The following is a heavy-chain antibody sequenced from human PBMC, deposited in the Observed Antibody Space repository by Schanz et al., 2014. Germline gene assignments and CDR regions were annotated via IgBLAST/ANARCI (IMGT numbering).Heavy chain of an antibody. CDR3: ARGNDIQVWSLDY. CDR2: IYTSGAT. V-gene: IGHV4-4*07. D-gene: IGHD5-18*01. Sequence: QVQLQESGPGLVKPSETLSLTCTVSGDSISSYSWSWIRRPAGKGLEWIGRIYTSGATNYNPSLKSQLPMSVEPSKTQVSRKRRSVTAADTAVYYCARGNDIQVWSLDYWGQGTLVTVSS. CDR1: GDSISSYS. J-gene: IGHJ4*02.